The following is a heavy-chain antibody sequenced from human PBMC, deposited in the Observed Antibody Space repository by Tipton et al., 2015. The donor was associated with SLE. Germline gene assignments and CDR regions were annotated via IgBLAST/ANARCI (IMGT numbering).Heavy chain of an antibody. D-gene: IGHD1-14*01. V-gene: IGHV3-74*03. CDR3: AREYNRDHYYYYGMDV. Sequence: SLRLSCAASGFTFSSYWMHWVRQGPGKGLVWVSRIYSDGSSTKYADSVKGRFTISRDNAKNMLYLQMNSLRAEDTAVYYCAREYNRDHYYYYGMDVWGQGTTVTVSS. CDR2: IYSDGSST. J-gene: IGHJ6*02. CDR1: GFTFSSYW.